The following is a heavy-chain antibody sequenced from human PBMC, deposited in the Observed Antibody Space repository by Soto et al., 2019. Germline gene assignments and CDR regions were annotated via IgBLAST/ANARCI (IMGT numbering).Heavy chain of an antibody. D-gene: IGHD5-18*01. CDR2: INSDESST. CDR3: ARDGYTYGYGAMDV. J-gene: IGHJ6*02. V-gene: IGHV3-74*01. CDR1: GFTFRSYW. Sequence: EVQLVGSGGGLVQPGGSLRLSCAASGFTFRSYWMHWVRQAPGKGLVWVSRINSDESSTNYADSVKGRFTISRDNAKNTLYLQMNSLRAEDTAVYYCARDGYTYGYGAMDVWGQGTTVTVSS.